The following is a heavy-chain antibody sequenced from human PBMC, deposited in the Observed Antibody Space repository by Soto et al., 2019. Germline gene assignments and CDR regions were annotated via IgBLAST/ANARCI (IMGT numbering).Heavy chain of an antibody. CDR1: GYTFTGYY. D-gene: IGHD6-19*01. CDR3: ARAPIAVAGTGAFDI. J-gene: IGHJ3*02. V-gene: IGHV1-2*02. CDR2: INPNSGGA. Sequence: ASVKVSCKASGYTFTGYYMHWVRQAPGQGLEWMGWINPNSGGANYAQKFQGRVTMTRDTSISTAYMELSRLRSDDTAVYYCARAPIAVAGTGAFDIWGQGTMVTVSS.